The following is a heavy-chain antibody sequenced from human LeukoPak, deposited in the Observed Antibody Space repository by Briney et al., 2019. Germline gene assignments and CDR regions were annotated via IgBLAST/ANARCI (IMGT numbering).Heavy chain of an antibody. CDR3: TRDFGSIVVVTAIVD. CDR1: GFTFSNYW. V-gene: IGHV3-7*01. CDR2: IKPDGSEK. Sequence: GGSLRLSCAASGFTFSNYWMNWVRQAPGKGLEWVANIKPDGSEKYYVDSVKGRFTISRDNAKNSLYLQMNSLRAEDTAIYYCTRDFGSIVVVTAIVDWGQGTLVTVSS. J-gene: IGHJ4*02. D-gene: IGHD2-21*02.